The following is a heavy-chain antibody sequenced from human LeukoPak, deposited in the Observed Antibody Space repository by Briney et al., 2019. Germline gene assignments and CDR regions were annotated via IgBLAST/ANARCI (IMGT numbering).Heavy chain of an antibody. CDR2: VSAYNGKT. D-gene: IGHD1-26*01. J-gene: IGHJ4*02. Sequence: ASMKVSCKASGYTFTNYVITWVRQAPRQGLEWMGWVSAYNGKTNYARKFQGRVTMTTDTSSSTAYMELRSLTSDDSAVYYCAKFGSYFEGHYWGQGTLVTVSS. V-gene: IGHV1-18*01. CDR1: GYTFTNYV. CDR3: AKFGSYFEGHY.